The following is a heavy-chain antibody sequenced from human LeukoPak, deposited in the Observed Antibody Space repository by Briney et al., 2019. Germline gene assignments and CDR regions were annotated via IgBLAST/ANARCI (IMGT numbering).Heavy chain of an antibody. Sequence: ASVKVSCKASGGTFSSYAISWVRQAPGQGLEWMGGIIPIFGTANYAQKFQGRVTITADKSTSAAYMELSSLRSEDTAVYYCARESIAARPPSLGFDYWGQGTLVTVSS. CDR1: GGTFSSYA. CDR3: ARESIAARPPSLGFDY. D-gene: IGHD6-6*01. CDR2: IIPIFGTA. J-gene: IGHJ4*02. V-gene: IGHV1-69*06.